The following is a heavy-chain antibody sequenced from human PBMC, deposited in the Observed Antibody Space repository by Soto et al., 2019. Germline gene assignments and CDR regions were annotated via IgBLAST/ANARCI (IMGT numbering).Heavy chain of an antibody. D-gene: IGHD3-10*01. CDR3: AKAAYGSGSYEALDI. CDR2: ISYDGSNK. Sequence: GGSLRLSCAASGFTFSSYGMHWVRQAPGKGLEWVTVISYDGSNKYYADSVKGRFTISRDNSKDTLYLQMNSLRAEDTAVYYCAKAAYGSGSYEALDIWGQGTMVTVSS. CDR1: GFTFSSYG. V-gene: IGHV3-30*18. J-gene: IGHJ3*02.